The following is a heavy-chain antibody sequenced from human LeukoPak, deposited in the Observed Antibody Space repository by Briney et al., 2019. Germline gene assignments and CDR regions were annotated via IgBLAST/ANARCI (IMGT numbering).Heavy chain of an antibody. J-gene: IGHJ5*02. CDR3: AGTGSHLGFDP. CDR1: GYTFTSYY. Sequence: GASVKVSCKASGYTFTSYYMHWVRQAPGQGLEWMGIINPSGGSTSYAQKFQGRVTMTRDMSTSTVYMELSSLRSEDTAVYYCAGTGSHLGFDPWGQGTLATVSS. D-gene: IGHD3-10*01. CDR2: INPSGGST. V-gene: IGHV1-46*01.